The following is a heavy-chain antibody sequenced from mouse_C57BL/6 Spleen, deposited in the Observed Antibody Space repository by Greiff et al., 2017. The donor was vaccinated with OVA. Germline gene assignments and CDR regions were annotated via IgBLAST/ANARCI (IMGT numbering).Heavy chain of an antibody. CDR2: INPNNGGT. CDR1: GYTFTDYY. D-gene: IGHD1-1*02. V-gene: IGHV1-26*01. Sequence: VQLQQSGPELVKPGASVKISCKASGYTFTDYYMNWVKQSHGKSLEWIGDINPNNGGTSYNQKFKGKATLTVDKSSSTAYMELRSLTSEDSAVYYCARGGYYDYGAMDYWGQGTSVTVSS. J-gene: IGHJ4*01. CDR3: ARGGYYDYGAMDY.